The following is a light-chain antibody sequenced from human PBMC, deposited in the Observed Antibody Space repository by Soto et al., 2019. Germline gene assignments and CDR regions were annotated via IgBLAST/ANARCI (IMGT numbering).Light chain of an antibody. Sequence: DSQMTPSPSSLSASVGDRVTITCRASQSISNYLNWYQQKPEKAPKLLIYYASTLQSGVPTRLSGIEFATECTLAISSLQPEDFATYHCQPRYITPYTVGQGTKLEIK. CDR2: YAS. V-gene: IGKV1-39*01. J-gene: IGKJ2*01. CDR1: QSISNY. CDR3: QPRYITPYT.